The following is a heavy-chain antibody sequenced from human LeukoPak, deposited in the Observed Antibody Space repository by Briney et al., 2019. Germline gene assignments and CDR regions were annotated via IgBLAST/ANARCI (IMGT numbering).Heavy chain of an antibody. CDR2: IWYDGSNK. Sequence: GRSLRHSCAASGFTFSSYGMHWVRQAPGKGLEWVAVIWYDGSNKYYADSVKGRFTISRDNSKNTLYLQMNSLRAEDTAVYYCARDLSAPSYYDYVWGSYPQPYGMDVWGQGTTVTVSS. CDR3: ARDLSAPSYYDYVWGSYPQPYGMDV. J-gene: IGHJ6*02. V-gene: IGHV3-33*01. CDR1: GFTFSSYG. D-gene: IGHD3-16*02.